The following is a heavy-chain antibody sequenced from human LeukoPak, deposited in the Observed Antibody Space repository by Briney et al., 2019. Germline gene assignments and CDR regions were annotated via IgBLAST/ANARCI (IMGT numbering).Heavy chain of an antibody. V-gene: IGHV3-23*01. CDR2: ISASGGST. J-gene: IGHJ4*02. D-gene: IGHD6-6*01. CDR3: ARVSSSTGGNVDY. CDR1: GFTFSDYA. Sequence: GGSLRLSCAVSGFTFSDYAMSWVRQAPGKGLEWVSAISASGGSTYYAESVKGRFTISRDDSKNTLDLQMNSLRAEDTALYYCARVSSSTGGNVDYWGQGTLVTVSS.